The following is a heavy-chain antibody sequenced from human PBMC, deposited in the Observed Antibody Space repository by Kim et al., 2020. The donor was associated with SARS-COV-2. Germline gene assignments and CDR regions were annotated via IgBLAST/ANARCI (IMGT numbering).Heavy chain of an antibody. J-gene: IGHJ6*03. CDR3: AREAAARMGIFDYYYYYMDV. Sequence: SETLSLTCTVSGGSISSGDYYWSWIRQPPGKGLEWIGYIYYSGSTYYNPSLKSRVTISVDTSKNQFSLKLSSVTAADTAVYYCAREAAARMGIFDYYYYYMDVWGKGTTLTVS. CDR1: GGSISSGDYY. CDR2: IYYSGST. D-gene: IGHD6-13*01. V-gene: IGHV4-30-4*01.